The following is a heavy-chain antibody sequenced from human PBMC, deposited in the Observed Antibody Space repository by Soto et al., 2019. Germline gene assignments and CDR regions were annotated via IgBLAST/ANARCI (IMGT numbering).Heavy chain of an antibody. CDR3: ASLLTMYSGSYYWYFDL. D-gene: IGHD1-26*01. Sequence: ASVKVSCKASGYTFTSYGISWVRQAPGQGLEWMGRIIPILGIANYAQKFQGRVTITADKSTSTAYMELSSLRSEDTAVYYCASLLTMYSGSYYWYFDLWGRGTLVTVSS. CDR1: GYTFTSYG. CDR2: IIPILGIA. J-gene: IGHJ2*01. V-gene: IGHV1-69*04.